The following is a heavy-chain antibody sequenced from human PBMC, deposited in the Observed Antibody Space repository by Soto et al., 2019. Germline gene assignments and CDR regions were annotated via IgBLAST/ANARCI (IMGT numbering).Heavy chain of an antibody. D-gene: IGHD2-2*01. J-gene: IGHJ2*01. CDR2: ISPYNGNT. V-gene: IGHV1-18*01. Sequence: VASVKVSCKASGYTFTNYGIGWVRQAPGQGLEWMGWISPYNGNTKYPQKLQGRVTMTTDTSTRTSYMELRSLRSDDTAVYFCARDGDRCTSTRCSPWPDTHFDLWGRGTLVTVSS. CDR3: ARDGDRCTSTRCSPWPDTHFDL. CDR1: GYTFTNYG.